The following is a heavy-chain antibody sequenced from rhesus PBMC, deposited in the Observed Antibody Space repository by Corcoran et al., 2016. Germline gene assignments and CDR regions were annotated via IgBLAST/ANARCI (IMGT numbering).Heavy chain of an antibody. CDR3: AKEGGYSGYSYLAY. CDR2: FIYTCGRP. D-gene: IGHD5-30*01. J-gene: IGHJ4*01. CDR1: ELTFRSFA. V-gene: IGHV3S5*01. Sequence: EIQLVESGGGLVQPGGSLRLSCAASELTFRSFAMNWVRQAPGKGLDWVLLFIYTCGRPYYADSVKGRFTLSRDNSKNTLALQMNSLRAEDTAVYYCAKEGGYSGYSYLAYWGQGVLVTVSS.